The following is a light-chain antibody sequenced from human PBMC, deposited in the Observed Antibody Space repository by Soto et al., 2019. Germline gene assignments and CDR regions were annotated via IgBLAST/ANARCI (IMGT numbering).Light chain of an antibody. CDR2: ASN. J-gene: IGLJ2*01. V-gene: IGLV1-40*01. CDR3: QSYDSSLSEGV. Sequence: QSVLTQPPSVSGAPGQRVTISCTGSSSNIGAGYNVHWYQQLPGTAPKLLIYASNNRPSGVPDRFSGSKSGTSASLAITGLQAEDEADYYCQSYDSSLSEGVFGGGTKLTVL. CDR1: SSNIGAGYN.